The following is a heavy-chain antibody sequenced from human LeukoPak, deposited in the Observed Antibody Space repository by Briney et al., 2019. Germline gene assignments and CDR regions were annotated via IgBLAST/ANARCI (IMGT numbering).Heavy chain of an antibody. CDR2: IYHSGST. CDR1: GYSISSGYY. Sequence: PSETLSLTCTVSGYSISSGYYWGWIRQPPGKGLEWIGSIYHSGSTYYNPSLKSRVTISVDTSKNQFSLKLSSVTAADTAVYYCARVAGVEVAPATSYWGQRTLVTVSS. D-gene: IGHD2-15*01. J-gene: IGHJ4*02. V-gene: IGHV4-38-2*02. CDR3: ARVAGVEVAPATSY.